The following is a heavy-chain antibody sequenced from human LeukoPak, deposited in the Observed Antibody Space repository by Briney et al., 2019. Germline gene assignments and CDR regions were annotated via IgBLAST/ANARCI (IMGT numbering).Heavy chain of an antibody. Sequence: GGSLRLSCAASGFTFSNYAMHWVRQAPGKGLEWVSLISSGGTYEYYADSVKGRFTISRDNSKNTLYLQLNSLRAEDTAVYYCARDSKYYYDSGSSGPHYFDNWGQGTLVTVSS. J-gene: IGHJ4*02. CDR3: ARDSKYYYDSGSSGPHYFDN. CDR1: GFTFSNYA. D-gene: IGHD3-10*01. CDR2: ISSGGTYE. V-gene: IGHV3-30*01.